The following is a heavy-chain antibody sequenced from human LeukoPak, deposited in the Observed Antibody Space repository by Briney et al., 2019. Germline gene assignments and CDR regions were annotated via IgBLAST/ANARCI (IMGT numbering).Heavy chain of an antibody. J-gene: IGHJ5*02. Sequence: GPVKVSCKASGYTFTSYDINWVRQATGQGLEWMGWMNPNSGNTGYAQKFQGRVTMTRNTSISTGYMELSSLRSEDTAVYYCAREGELRFDPWGQGTLVTVSS. CDR3: AREGELRFDP. D-gene: IGHD1-7*01. CDR2: MNPNSGNT. CDR1: GYTFTSYD. V-gene: IGHV1-8*01.